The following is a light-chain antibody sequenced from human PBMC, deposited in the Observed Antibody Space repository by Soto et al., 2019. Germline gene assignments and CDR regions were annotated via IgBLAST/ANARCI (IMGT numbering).Light chain of an antibody. CDR1: QSISSW. Sequence: EIQMTQSPSTLSASVGDRVTIICRASQSISSWLAWYQQKPGKAPKLLIYKASSLESGVPSRFSGSGSGTEFTLTISSLQPDDFATYYCQQYNSYPWTFGQGTKVEIK. J-gene: IGKJ1*01. CDR3: QQYNSYPWT. V-gene: IGKV1-5*03. CDR2: KAS.